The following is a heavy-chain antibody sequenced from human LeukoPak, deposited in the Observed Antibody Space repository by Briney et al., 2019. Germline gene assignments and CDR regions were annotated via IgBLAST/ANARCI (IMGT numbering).Heavy chain of an antibody. Sequence: SETLSLTCTVYGGSFGAYYWSWLRQPPGKGLEWIGEINHSGSSDYNPSLKSRVTIPVDKSNNQLSLKLSSVTAADTAVYYCARGYSSSWYAYWGQGTLVTVSS. CDR2: INHSGSS. CDR3: ARGYSSSWYAY. CDR1: GGSFGAYY. V-gene: IGHV4-34*01. J-gene: IGHJ4*02. D-gene: IGHD6-13*01.